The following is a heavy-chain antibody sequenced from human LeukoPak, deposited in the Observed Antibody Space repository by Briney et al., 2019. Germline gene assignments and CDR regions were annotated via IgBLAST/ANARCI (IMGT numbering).Heavy chain of an antibody. CDR2: ISGSGDHT. D-gene: IGHD5-24*01. Sequence: SGGSLRLSCAASGFTFNIYAMGWVRQAPGKGLEWVSAISGSGDHTYYADTVKGRFTISRDNSKNTLYLQMNSLRVEDTAVYYCAKVIIAVHGYNLGPIDYWGQGTLVTVSS. CDR1: GFTFNIYA. V-gene: IGHV3-23*01. CDR3: AKVIIAVHGYNLGPIDY. J-gene: IGHJ4*02.